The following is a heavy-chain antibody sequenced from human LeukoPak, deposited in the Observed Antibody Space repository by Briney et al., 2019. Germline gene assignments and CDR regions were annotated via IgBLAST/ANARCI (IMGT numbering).Heavy chain of an antibody. J-gene: IGHJ3*02. CDR2: INSDGSST. V-gene: IGHV3-74*01. Sequence: GGSLRLSCAASGFTLSNYWMHWVRQAPGKGLVWVSRINSDGSSTSYADSVKGRFTISRDNAKNTLYLQMNSLRAEDTAVYYCARGLGGSYYAVDAFDIWGQGTMVTVSS. D-gene: IGHD1-26*01. CDR1: GFTLSNYW. CDR3: ARGLGGSYYAVDAFDI.